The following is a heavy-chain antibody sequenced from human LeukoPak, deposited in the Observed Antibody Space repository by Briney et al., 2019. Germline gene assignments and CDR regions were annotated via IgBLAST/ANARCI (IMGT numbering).Heavy chain of an antibody. V-gene: IGHV4-34*01. CDR2: INHSGST. J-gene: IGHJ4*02. Sequence: SETLSLTCAVYGGSFSGYYWSWIRQPPGKGLEWIGEINHSGSTNYNPSLKSRVTISVDTSKNQFSLKLSSVTAADTAVYYCAGGSDCSGGSCYDYWGQGTLVTASS. CDR1: GGSFSGYY. CDR3: AGGSDCSGGSCYDY. D-gene: IGHD2-15*01.